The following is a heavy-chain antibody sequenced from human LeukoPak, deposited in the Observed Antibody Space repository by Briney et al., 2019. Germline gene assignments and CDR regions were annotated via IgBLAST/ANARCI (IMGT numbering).Heavy chain of an antibody. D-gene: IGHD3-10*01. CDR3: AKDVLLWFGEGNYFDH. CDR1: GFTFSSYA. J-gene: IGHJ4*02. CDR2: ISGSGGST. V-gene: IGHV3-23*01. Sequence: GGSLRLSCAASGFTFSSYAMSWVRQAPGKGLEWVSAISGSGGSTYYADSVKGRFTISRDNSKNTLYLQMNSLRAEDTAVYYCAKDVLLWFGEGNYFDHWGQGTLVTVSS.